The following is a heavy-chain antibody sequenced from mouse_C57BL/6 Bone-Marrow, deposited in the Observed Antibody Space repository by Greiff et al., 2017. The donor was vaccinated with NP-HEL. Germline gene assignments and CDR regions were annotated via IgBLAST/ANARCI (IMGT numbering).Heavy chain of an antibody. CDR1: GFTFSNYW. Sequence: EVQLQESGGGLVQPGGSMKLSCVASGFTFSNYWMNWVRQSPEKGLEWVAQIRLKSDNYATHYAESVKGRFTISRDDSKSSVYLQMNNLRAEDTGIYYCTGDTTAYWGQGTTLTVSS. CDR2: IRLKSDNYAT. J-gene: IGHJ2*01. D-gene: IGHD1-2*01. V-gene: IGHV6-3*01. CDR3: TGDTTAY.